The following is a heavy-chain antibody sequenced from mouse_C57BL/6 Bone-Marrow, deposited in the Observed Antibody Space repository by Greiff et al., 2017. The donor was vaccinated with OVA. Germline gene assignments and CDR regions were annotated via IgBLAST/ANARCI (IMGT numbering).Heavy chain of an antibody. CDR2: FYPGSGSI. J-gene: IGHJ3*01. D-gene: IGHD2-3*01. CDR1: GYTFTEYT. CDR3: ARHEDEAGWLPWFAY. V-gene: IGHV1-62-2*01. Sequence: LVESGAELVKPGASVKLSCKASGYTFTEYTIHWVKQRSGQGLEWIGWFYPGSGSIKYNEKFKDKATLTADKSSSTVYMELSRLTSEDSAVYVCARHEDEAGWLPWFAYWGQGTLVTVSA.